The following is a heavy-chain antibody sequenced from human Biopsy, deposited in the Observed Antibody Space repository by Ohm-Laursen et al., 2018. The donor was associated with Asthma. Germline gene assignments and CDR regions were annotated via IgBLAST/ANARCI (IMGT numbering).Heavy chain of an antibody. CDR1: GLTFSDYW. Sequence: GSLRLSCTASGLTFSDYWMHWVRQAPGKGLEWVSVIYSGGTSHTADSVRGRFTISRDYSKNTLYLQMHSLRAEDTAVYYCARDSYSSGLYDDFESWGQGTLVTVSS. D-gene: IGHD6-19*01. V-gene: IGHV3-53*01. CDR3: ARDSYSSGLYDDFES. CDR2: IYSGGTS. J-gene: IGHJ4*02.